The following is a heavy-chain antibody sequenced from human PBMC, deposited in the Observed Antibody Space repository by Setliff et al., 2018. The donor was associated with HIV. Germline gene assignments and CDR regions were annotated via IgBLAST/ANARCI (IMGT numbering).Heavy chain of an antibody. Sequence: GGSLRLSCTASGFALNNYWMHWVRQTPGKGQEWVARIKSDGSVTDYAGWVRGRFIVSRDNAKNTLYLQMNSLRAEDTAVYYCVRQVSDAFDVWGQGTMVTVSS. J-gene: IGHJ3*01. CDR2: IKSDGSVT. V-gene: IGHV3-74*01. CDR1: GFALNNYW. CDR3: VRQVSDAFDV. D-gene: IGHD3-16*02.